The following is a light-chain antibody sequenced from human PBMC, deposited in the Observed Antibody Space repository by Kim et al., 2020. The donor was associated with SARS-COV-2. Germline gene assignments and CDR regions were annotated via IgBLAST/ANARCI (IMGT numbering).Light chain of an antibody. V-gene: IGLV4-69*01. Sequence: QLVLTQSPSASASLGASVKLTCTLSSGHSNNAIAWHQQQPEKGPRYLMKVNSDGSHSNGDGIPDRSSGSSSGAERYLTIASLQSEDEADYYCQTWGTGIWVFGGGTKLTVL. CDR3: QTWGTGIWV. CDR1: SGHSNNA. J-gene: IGLJ3*02. CDR2: VNSDGSH.